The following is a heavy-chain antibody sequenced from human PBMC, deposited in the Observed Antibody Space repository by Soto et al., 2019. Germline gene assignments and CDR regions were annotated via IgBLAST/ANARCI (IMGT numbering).Heavy chain of an antibody. CDR3: ATTAGY. D-gene: IGHD1-26*01. CDR2: IYYTGTT. J-gene: IGHJ4*02. CDR1: GGSISSYY. Sequence: SETLSLTCTVSGGSISSYYWSWIRQPPGKGLEWIGYIYYTGTTTYNPSIKSRVTISVDSSKNQFSLNLTSVSAADTAVYYCATTAGYWGQGTLVTVSS. V-gene: IGHV4-59*08.